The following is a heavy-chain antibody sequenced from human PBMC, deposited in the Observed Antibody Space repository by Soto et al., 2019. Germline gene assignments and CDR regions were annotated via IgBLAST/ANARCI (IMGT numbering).Heavy chain of an antibody. CDR3: TGGYCTGGTCYSGYFQH. CDR2: IRSKANDYAT. CDR1: GFTFSGST. Sequence: EVQLVQSGGGLVQPGGSLKLSCAASGFTFSGSTVHWVRQASGEGLQWVGRIRSKANDYATTYIASVKGRFTISRDDSRNTAYLQMSDLKTEDTAVYYCTGGYCTGGTCYSGYFQHRGQGALVTV. J-gene: IGHJ1*01. V-gene: IGHV3-73*02. D-gene: IGHD2-15*01.